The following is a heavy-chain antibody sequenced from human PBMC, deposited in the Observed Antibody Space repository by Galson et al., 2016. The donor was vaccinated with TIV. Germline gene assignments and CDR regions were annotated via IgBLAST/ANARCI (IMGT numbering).Heavy chain of an antibody. CDR3: VKGGAMVGAHRGYNWFDP. CDR2: ISWNSVIM. J-gene: IGHJ5*02. CDR1: GFKFDDYA. D-gene: IGHD1-26*01. Sequence: SLRLSCAASGFKFDDYAMHWVRQAPGMGLEWVSIISWNSVIMNYADSVKGRFTISRDNAKNSLYLQMNSLRPEDTALYYCVKGGAMVGAHRGYNWFDPWGQGTMVSVSS. V-gene: IGHV3-9*01.